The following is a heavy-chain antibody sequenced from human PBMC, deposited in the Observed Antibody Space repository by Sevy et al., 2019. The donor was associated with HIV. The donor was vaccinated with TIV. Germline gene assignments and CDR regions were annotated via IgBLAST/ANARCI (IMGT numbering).Heavy chain of an antibody. CDR3: AKEWTLLSDWYGEFNY. V-gene: IGHV3-23*01. J-gene: IGHJ4*02. Sequence: GGSLRLSCAASGFTFTNYGMHWVRQAPGKGMEWVSGISNSGANTYYADSVRGRFTVSRDNSKNTVYLQLNSLRAEDTAIYYCAKEWTLLSDWYGEFNYWGQGTLVTVSS. D-gene: IGHD6-19*01. CDR2: ISNSGANT. CDR1: GFTFTNYG.